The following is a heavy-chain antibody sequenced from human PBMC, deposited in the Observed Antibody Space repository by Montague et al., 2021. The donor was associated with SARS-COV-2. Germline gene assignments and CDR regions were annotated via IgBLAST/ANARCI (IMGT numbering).Heavy chain of an antibody. CDR1: GGSISSYY. D-gene: IGHD5-12*01. CDR2: IYTSGTT. CDR3: ARAHSGSWAHLDN. V-gene: IGHV4-4*08. Sequence: SETLSLTCTVSGGSISSYYWSWIRQPPGRGLEWIGRIYTSGTTDYSFSLKSRVTISVDTSKNQFSLKLTSVTAADTAVYYCARAHSGSWAHLDNWGQGSPVTVSS. J-gene: IGHJ4*02.